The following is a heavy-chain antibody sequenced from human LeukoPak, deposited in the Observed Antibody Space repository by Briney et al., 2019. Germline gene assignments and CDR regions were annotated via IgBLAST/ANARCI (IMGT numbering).Heavy chain of an antibody. Sequence: PSETLSLTCSVSGGSISTSGYYWGWIRQPPGKGPEYIGSMYYSGSTDYNPSLKSRVTISVDTSNNHFSLRLSSVTAADAAVYYCARRRGMFSYYFDYWGQGTLVTVSS. CDR3: ARRRGMFSYYFDY. V-gene: IGHV4-39*01. J-gene: IGHJ4*02. CDR2: MYYSGST. CDR1: GGSISTSGYY. D-gene: IGHD3-10*02.